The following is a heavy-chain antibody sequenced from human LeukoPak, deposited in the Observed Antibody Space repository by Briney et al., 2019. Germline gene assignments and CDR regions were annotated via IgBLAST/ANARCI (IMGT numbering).Heavy chain of an antibody. J-gene: IGHJ4*02. Sequence: PGGSLRLSCAASGFTFSNYAIHWVRQAPAKGLEWVAFIRFDGSNKYYADSVRGRFAISRDNSKSTVYLQMNSLGVEDTPVYYCARDRCSSTNCYFDYWGQGTLVTVSS. CDR1: GFTFSNYA. CDR2: IRFDGSNK. D-gene: IGHD2-2*01. V-gene: IGHV3-30*02. CDR3: ARDRCSSTNCYFDY.